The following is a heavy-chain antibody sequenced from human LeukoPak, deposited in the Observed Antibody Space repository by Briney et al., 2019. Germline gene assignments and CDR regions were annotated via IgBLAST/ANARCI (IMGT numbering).Heavy chain of an antibody. CDR2: ISAYNGNT. Sequence: SVKVSCKPSGYTFTSYGISWVRQAPGQGLEWMGWISAYNGNTHYAQKFQGRVTMTTDTSTSTAYMELKSLRSDDTAVYYCARDPEGTYSGSYGGAWFDPWGQGTLVTVSS. CDR3: ARDPEGTYSGSYGGAWFDP. J-gene: IGHJ5*02. CDR1: GYTFTSYG. V-gene: IGHV1-18*01. D-gene: IGHD1-26*01.